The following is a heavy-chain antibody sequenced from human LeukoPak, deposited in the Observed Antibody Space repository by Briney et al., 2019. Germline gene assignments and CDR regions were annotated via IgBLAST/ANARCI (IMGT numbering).Heavy chain of an antibody. J-gene: IGHJ3*02. CDR1: GGSISSSY. CDR3: ARRRGPPDAFDI. V-gene: IGHV4-4*09. Sequence: SETLSLTRAVSGGSISSSYWSWIRQPPGKGLEWIGYIYTSGSTNYNPSLQSRVSISRDTSKNQFSLKLSSVTAADTAVYYCARRRGPPDAFDIWGQGTMVTVSS. D-gene: IGHD3-16*01. CDR2: IYTSGST.